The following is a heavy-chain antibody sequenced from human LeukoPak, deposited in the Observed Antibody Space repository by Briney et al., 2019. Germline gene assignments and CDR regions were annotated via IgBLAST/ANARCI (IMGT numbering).Heavy chain of an antibody. V-gene: IGHV4-34*01. D-gene: IGHD6-19*01. Sequence: SETLSLTCAVYGGSFSDYYWSWIRQPPGKGLEWIGEINHSGSTKYNPSLKSRVTISVDTSKNQFSLKLSSVTAADTAVYYCARAQAVAGTTFDYWGQGTLVTVSS. CDR2: INHSGST. J-gene: IGHJ4*02. CDR1: GGSFSDYY. CDR3: ARAQAVAGTTFDY.